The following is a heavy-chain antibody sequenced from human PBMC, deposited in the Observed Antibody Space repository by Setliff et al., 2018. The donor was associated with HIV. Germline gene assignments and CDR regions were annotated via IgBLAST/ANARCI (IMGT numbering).Heavy chain of an antibody. Sequence: PSETLSLTCAVYGGSFSGYYWSWIRQPPGKGLEWIGYIYYPGSTNYNPSLRSRVTISLDTSKNQFSLNLSSVTAADTAVYYCARSSGSYWMNAFDIWGQGTMVTVSS. J-gene: IGHJ3*02. V-gene: IGHV4-34*11. CDR3: ARSSGSYWMNAFDI. CDR2: IYYPGST. CDR1: GGSFSGYY. D-gene: IGHD1-26*01.